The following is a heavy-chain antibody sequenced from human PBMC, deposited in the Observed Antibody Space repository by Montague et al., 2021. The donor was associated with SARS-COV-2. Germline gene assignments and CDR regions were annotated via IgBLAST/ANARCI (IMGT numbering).Heavy chain of an antibody. V-gene: IGHV4-59*12. CDR3: ARHYRATLPSVY. J-gene: IGHJ4*02. CDR1: GGSISSFY. CDR2: ISDTGST. D-gene: IGHD2-15*01. Sequence: SETLSLTCTVSGGSISSFYWSWFRQPPGKGLEWIGYISDTGSTNYNPSLTSRATIAVDTSKNQLSLKLNSVSAADTAVYYCARHYRATLPSVYWGQGTLVTVSS.